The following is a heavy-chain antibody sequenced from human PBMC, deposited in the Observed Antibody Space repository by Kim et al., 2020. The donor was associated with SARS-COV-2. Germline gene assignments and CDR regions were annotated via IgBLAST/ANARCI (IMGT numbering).Heavy chain of an antibody. D-gene: IGHD3-3*01. V-gene: IGHV4-34*01. J-gene: IGHJ6*04. CDR3: ARSLRITIFGVVIHRVGGMDV. CDR2: INHSGST. Sequence: SETLSLTCAVYGGSFSGYYWSWIRQPPGKGLEWIGEINHSGSTNYNPSLTSRVTISVATSQNQFSLKLISVTAADTAVYYCARSLRITIFGVVIHRVGGMDVWGKGTRVTVSS. CDR1: GGSFSGYY.